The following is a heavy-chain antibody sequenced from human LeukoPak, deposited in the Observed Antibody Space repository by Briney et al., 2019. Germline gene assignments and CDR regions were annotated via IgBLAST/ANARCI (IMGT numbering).Heavy chain of an antibody. CDR3: ASPLPEMATIRDAFDI. V-gene: IGHV1-69*13. CDR2: IIPIFGTA. J-gene: IGHJ3*02. Sequence: SVKVSCKASGGTFSSYAISWVRQAPGQGLEWMGGIIPIFGTANYAQKFQGRVTITADESTSTAYMELSSLRSEDTAVYYCASPLPEMATIRDAFDIWGQGTMVTVSS. D-gene: IGHD5-24*01. CDR1: GGTFSSYA.